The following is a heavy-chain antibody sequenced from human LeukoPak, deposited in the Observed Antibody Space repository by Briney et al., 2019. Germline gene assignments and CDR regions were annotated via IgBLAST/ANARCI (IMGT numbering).Heavy chain of an antibody. CDR1: GFTVSSNY. J-gene: IGHJ4*02. V-gene: IGHV3-23*01. CDR3: AKLYYNSRLSDY. D-gene: IGHD3-22*01. Sequence: GGSLRLSCAASGFTVSSNYMSWVREAPGKGLEWVSAISGSGGSTYYADSVKGRCTISRDNSKNTLYLQMNSLRAEDTAVYYCAKLYYNSRLSDYWGQGTLVTVSS. CDR2: ISGSGGST.